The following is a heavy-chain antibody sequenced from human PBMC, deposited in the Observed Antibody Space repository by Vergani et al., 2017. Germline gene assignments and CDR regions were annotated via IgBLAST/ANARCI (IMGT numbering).Heavy chain of an antibody. CDR2: IDPSDSYT. V-gene: IGHV5-10-1*01. D-gene: IGHD2-15*01. CDR1: GYSFTSYW. Sequence: EVQLVQSGAAVKKPGESLRISCKGSGYSFTSYWISWVRQMPGKGLEWMGRIDPSDSYTNYSPSFQGHVTISADKSISTAYLQWSSLKASDTAMYYCARHRGWGLVVVAATPWYYYYGMDVWGQGP. J-gene: IGHJ6*02. CDR3: ARHRGWGLVVVAATPWYYYYGMDV.